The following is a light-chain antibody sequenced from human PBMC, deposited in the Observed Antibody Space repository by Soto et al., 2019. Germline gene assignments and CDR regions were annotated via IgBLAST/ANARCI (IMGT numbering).Light chain of an antibody. CDR2: AAS. J-gene: IGKJ5*01. CDR1: QGISNF. V-gene: IGKV1-27*01. CDR3: QKYSSVIT. Sequence: DIQMTQSTSSLSASVGDRVTITCRASQGISNFLAWYQQNPGKVPKLLISAASTFQSGVPSRFSGSGSGADFTLTITSLQPEDVATYYCQKYSSVITFGQGTRLEIK.